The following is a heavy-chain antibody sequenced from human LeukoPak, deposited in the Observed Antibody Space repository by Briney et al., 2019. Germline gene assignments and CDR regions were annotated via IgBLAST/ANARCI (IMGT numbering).Heavy chain of an antibody. Sequence: SETLSLTCTVSGGSISSYYWSWIRQPPGKGLEWIGYIYYSGSTNYNPSLKSRVTISVDTSKNQFSLKLSSVTAADTAVYYCARGGSGSLNWFDPWGQGTLVTVSS. J-gene: IGHJ5*02. CDR3: ARGGSGSLNWFDP. CDR2: IYYSGST. V-gene: IGHV4-59*01. CDR1: GGSISSYY. D-gene: IGHD3-22*01.